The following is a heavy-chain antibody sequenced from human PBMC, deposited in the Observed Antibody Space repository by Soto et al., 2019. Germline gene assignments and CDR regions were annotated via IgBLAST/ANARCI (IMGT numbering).Heavy chain of an antibody. CDR2: IYYSGST. CDR3: AIHRPAARPPDY. CDR1: GGSISSSSYY. V-gene: IGHV4-39*01. J-gene: IGHJ4*02. D-gene: IGHD6-6*01. Sequence: PSETLSLTCTVSGGSISSSSYYWGWIRQPPGKGLEWIGSIYYSGSTYYSPSLKSRVTISVDTSKNPFSLKLSSVTAADTAVYYCAIHRPAARPPDYWGQGTLVTVSS.